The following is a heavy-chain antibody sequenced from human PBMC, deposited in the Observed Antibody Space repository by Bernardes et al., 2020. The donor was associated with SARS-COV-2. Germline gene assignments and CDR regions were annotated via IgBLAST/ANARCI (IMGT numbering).Heavy chain of an antibody. CDR3: ATFQVNYYYGMDV. J-gene: IGHJ6*02. CDR1: GFTVNGNY. CDR2: FYTGGST. D-gene: IGHD3-22*01. V-gene: IGHV3-66*01. Sequence: GGSLRLSCAASGFTVNGNYMSWVRQAPGMGLEWVSGFYTGGSTHYADSVKGRFTISSDNSKNTLYLQMDSLRAEDTAVYYCATFQVNYYYGMDVWGQGTTVTVSS.